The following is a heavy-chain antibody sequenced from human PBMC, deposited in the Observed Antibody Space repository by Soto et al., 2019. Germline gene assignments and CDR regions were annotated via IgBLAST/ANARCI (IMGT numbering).Heavy chain of an antibody. D-gene: IGHD3-22*01. V-gene: IGHV4-31*03. CDR3: ARVGVVVISFDN. CDR2: IYYSGST. CDR1: CFSIHNTVYY. Sequence: LYLTFPLLCFSIHNTVYYWSWIRQHPGKGLEWIGYIYYSGSTYYNPSLKSRLTMSVDTSKSQFSLKLSSVTAADTAVYYCARVGVVVISFDNWGQG. J-gene: IGHJ4*02.